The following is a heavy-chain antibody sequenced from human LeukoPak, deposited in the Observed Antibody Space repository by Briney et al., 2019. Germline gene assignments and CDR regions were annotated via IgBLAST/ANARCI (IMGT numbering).Heavy chain of an antibody. CDR1: GYTFTSYG. V-gene: IGHV1-18*01. CDR3: ARDLIVEYLTGTYVPGVFDY. J-gene: IGHJ4*02. Sequence: ASVKVSCKASGYTFTSYGISWVRQAPGQGLEWMGWISAYNGNTNYAQKLQGRVTMTTDTSTSTAYMELRSLRSDDTAVYYCARDLIVEYLTGTYVPGVFDYWGQGTLVTVSS. D-gene: IGHD1-20*01. CDR2: ISAYNGNT.